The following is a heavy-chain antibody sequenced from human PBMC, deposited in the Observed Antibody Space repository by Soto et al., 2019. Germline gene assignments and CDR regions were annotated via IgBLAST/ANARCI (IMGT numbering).Heavy chain of an antibody. D-gene: IGHD6-6*01. J-gene: IGHJ6*02. Sequence: GGSLRLSCAASGFTFSDYYMSWIRQAPGKGLEWVSYISSSSSYTNYADSVKGRFTISRDNAKNSLYLQMNSLRAEDTAVYYCARVEAARSVYHYYGMDVWGQGTTVTVSS. CDR3: ARVEAARSVYHYYGMDV. CDR2: ISSSSSYT. V-gene: IGHV3-11*06. CDR1: GFTFSDYY.